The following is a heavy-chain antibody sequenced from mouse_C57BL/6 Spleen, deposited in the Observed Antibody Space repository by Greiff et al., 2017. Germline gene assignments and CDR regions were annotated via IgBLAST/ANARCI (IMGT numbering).Heavy chain of an antibody. Sequence: EVKLMASGGGLVKPGGSLKLSCAASGFTFSSYAMSWVRQTPEKRLEWVATISDGGSYTFYPDNVKGRFTISRDNAKNNLYLQMSHLKSEDTAMYDCARDLVAMDYWGQGTSVTVSS. CDR3: ARDLVAMDY. J-gene: IGHJ4*01. V-gene: IGHV5-4*01. D-gene: IGHD6-2*01. CDR2: ISDGGSYT. CDR1: GFTFSSYA.